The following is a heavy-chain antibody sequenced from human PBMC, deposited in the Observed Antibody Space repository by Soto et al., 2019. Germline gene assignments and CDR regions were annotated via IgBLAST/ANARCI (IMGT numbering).Heavy chain of an antibody. J-gene: IGHJ5*02. CDR3: AISASVTTIVFRFDP. Sequence: SETLSLTCAVSGVAISSSNWWSCVRQPPGKGLEWMWEIYHSGSTNYNPSLKSRVTISMDKSKRQFSLNLSSVTAADTAVYYCAISASVTTIVFRFDPWGQGTLVTVSS. CDR1: GVAISSSNW. D-gene: IGHD4-17*01. CDR2: IYHSGST. V-gene: IGHV4-4*02.